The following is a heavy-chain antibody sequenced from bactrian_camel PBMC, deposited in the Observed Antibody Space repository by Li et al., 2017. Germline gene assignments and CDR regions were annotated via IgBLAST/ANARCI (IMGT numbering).Heavy chain of an antibody. CDR3: ATDLIPVLQAD. J-gene: IGHJ4*01. V-gene: IGHV3S1*01. CDR1: GFTFSPYW. Sequence: VQLVESGGGLVQPGGSLRLSCAASGFTFSPYWMDWVRQAPGKGLEWVSLISGDSGRTYYEDSVKGRFTISRDNAKNTLYLQMNSLKTEDTAVYYCATDLIPVLQADWGQGTQVTVS. CDR2: ISGDSGRT. D-gene: IGHD3*01.